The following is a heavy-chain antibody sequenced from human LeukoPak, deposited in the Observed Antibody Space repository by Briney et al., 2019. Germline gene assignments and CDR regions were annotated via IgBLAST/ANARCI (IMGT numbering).Heavy chain of an antibody. J-gene: IGHJ4*02. CDR1: GGSISSYY. D-gene: IGHD6-13*01. CDR2: IYYSGST. CDR3: AREAAGHFDY. Sequence: PSETLSLTCTVSGGSISSYYWSWIRQPPGKGLEWIGYIYYSGSTNYNPSLKSRVTVSVDTSKNQFSLKLSSVTAADTAVYYCAREAAGHFDYWGQGTLVTVSS. V-gene: IGHV4-59*01.